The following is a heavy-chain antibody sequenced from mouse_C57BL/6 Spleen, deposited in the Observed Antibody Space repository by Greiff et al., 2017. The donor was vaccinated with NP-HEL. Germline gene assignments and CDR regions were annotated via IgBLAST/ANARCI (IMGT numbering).Heavy chain of an antibody. J-gene: IGHJ2*01. V-gene: IGHV1-80*01. CDR3: EGGEETSFDY. Sequence: VKLQESGAELVKPGASVKISCKASGYAFSSYWMNWVKQRPGKGLEWIGQIYPGDGDTNYNGKFKGKATLTADKSSSTAYMQLRSLTSEDSAVYFCEGGEETSFDYWGQGTTLTVSS. CDR1: GYAFSSYW. CDR2: IYPGDGDT.